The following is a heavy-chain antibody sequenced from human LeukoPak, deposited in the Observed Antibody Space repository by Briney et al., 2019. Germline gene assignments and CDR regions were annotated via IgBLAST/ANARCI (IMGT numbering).Heavy chain of an antibody. D-gene: IGHD3-9*01. CDR1: GGSISSSSYY. CDR3: ARDHGRMRDILTGVDY. J-gene: IGHJ4*02. V-gene: IGHV4-39*07. Sequence: SETLSLTCTVSGGSISSSSYYWGWIRQPPGKGLEWIGSIYYSGSTYYNPSLKSRVTISVDTSKNQCSLKLSSVTAADTAVYYCARDHGRMRDILTGVDYWGQGTLVTVSS. CDR2: IYYSGST.